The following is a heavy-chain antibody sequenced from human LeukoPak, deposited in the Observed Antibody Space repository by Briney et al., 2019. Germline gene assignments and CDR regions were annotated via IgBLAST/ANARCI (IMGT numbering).Heavy chain of an antibody. CDR1: GFTFDDYG. CDR3: TRPLYSGSQINLDY. J-gene: IGHJ4*02. Sequence: GGSLRLSCAASGFTFDDYGMSWVRQAPGKGLEWVSGINWNGGSTGYADSVKGRFTISRDNAKNSLYLQMNSLKTEDTAVYYCTRPLYSGSQINLDYWGQGTLVTVSS. D-gene: IGHD1-26*01. CDR2: INWNGGST. V-gene: IGHV3-20*04.